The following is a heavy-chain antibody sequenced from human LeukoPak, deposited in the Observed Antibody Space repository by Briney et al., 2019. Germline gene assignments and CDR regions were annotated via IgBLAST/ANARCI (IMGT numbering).Heavy chain of an antibody. Sequence: PGGSLRLTCAASELTFSSYEMNWVRQAPAKGLEWVSCIRSSSSTIYYADSVKGRFTISRDNAKNSLYLQMNSLRAEDTAVYYCAREPYCSGGSCYGNWFDPWGQGTLVTVSS. D-gene: IGHD2-15*01. CDR1: ELTFSSYE. CDR3: AREPYCSGGSCYGNWFDP. V-gene: IGHV3-48*01. J-gene: IGHJ5*02. CDR2: IRSSSSTI.